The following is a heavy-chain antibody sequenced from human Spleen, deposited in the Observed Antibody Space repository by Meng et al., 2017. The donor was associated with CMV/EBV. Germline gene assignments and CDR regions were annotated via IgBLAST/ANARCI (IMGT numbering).Heavy chain of an antibody. V-gene: IGHV1-2*02. D-gene: IGHD1-20*01. CDR3: ARDGNWLYWYFDL. J-gene: IGHJ2*01. CDR2: MRPNNGDT. Sequence: ASVKVSCKASGYTFTGYYLHWVRQAPGQGLEWMGWMRPNNGDTNYALKFQGRVTMTRDTSISTAYMELSRLRSDDTAVYYCARDGNWLYWYFDLWGRGTLVTVSS. CDR1: GYTFTGYY.